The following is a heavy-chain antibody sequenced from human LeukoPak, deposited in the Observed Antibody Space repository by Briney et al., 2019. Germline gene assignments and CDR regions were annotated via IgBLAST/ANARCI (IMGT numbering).Heavy chain of an antibody. CDR2: IYGGGKT. V-gene: IGHV3-53*01. J-gene: IGHJ4*02. Sequence: GGSLRLSCAASGFTVSSNYMNWVRQAPGKGLEWVSVIYGGGKTYYADSVKGRFAISRDNSRNTLSLQMNSLRAEDTAIYYCAKDVMRCSGGCIWGQGTLVTVSS. D-gene: IGHD2-15*01. CDR1: GFTVSSNY. CDR3: AKDVMRCSGGCI.